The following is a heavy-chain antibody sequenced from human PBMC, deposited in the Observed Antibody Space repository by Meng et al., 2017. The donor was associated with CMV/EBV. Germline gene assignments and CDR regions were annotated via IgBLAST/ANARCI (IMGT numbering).Heavy chain of an antibody. CDR3: AKSEPYYGDYVAPFDH. CDR2: ISGSGGST. D-gene: IGHD4-17*01. J-gene: IGHJ4*02. Sequence: SGFTFSSYAMSWVRQAPGKGLEWVSAISGSGGSTYYADSVKGRFTISRDNSKNTLYLQMNSLRAEDTAVYYCAKSEPYYGDYVAPFDHWGQGTLVTVSS. V-gene: IGHV3-23*01. CDR1: GFTFSSYA.